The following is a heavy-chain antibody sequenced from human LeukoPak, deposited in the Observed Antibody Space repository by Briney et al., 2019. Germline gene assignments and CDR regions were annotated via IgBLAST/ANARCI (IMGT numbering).Heavy chain of an antibody. V-gene: IGHV1-8*02. J-gene: IGHJ5*02. CDR1: GYTFTSYG. D-gene: IGHD6-13*01. Sequence: GASVKVSCKASGYTFTSYGISWVRQATGQGLEWMGWMNPNSGNTGYAQKFQGRVTMTRNTSISTAYMELSSLRSEDTAVYYCARGQAAAGIEARRRRNWFDPWGQGTLVTVSS. CDR2: MNPNSGNT. CDR3: ARGQAAAGIEARRRRNWFDP.